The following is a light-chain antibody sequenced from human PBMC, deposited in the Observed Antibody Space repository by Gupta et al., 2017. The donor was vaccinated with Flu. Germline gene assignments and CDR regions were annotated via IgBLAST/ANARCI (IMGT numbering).Light chain of an antibody. J-gene: IGKJ2*01. Sequence: DIMMTQSPESLSVSLGERATMNCKSSESIFSTSKNMSHLAWYQQKPGQAPKLFINWASVREFGVPGRFSGSGSGTDFTLTITNLQAEDVAIYYCQQYYSTSGYTFGQGTKLEI. CDR1: ESIFSTSKNMSH. CDR2: WAS. CDR3: QQYYSTSGYT. V-gene: IGKV4-1*01.